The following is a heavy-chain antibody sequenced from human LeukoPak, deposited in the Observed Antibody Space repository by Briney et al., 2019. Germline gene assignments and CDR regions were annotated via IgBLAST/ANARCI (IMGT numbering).Heavy chain of an antibody. J-gene: IGHJ4*02. D-gene: IGHD5-24*01. Sequence: GGSLRLSCEASGFSFGSYSMHWARQVPGKGLEWVAVIWYDGSNEDYADSVKGRFTISRDNSKNTLYLQMNSLRDEDTAVYHCAREMALWGQGALVTVSS. CDR2: IWYDGSNE. CDR1: GFSFGSYS. CDR3: AREMAL. V-gene: IGHV3-33*01.